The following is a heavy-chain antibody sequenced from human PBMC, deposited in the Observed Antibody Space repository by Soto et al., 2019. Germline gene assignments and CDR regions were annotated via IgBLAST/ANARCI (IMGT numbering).Heavy chain of an antibody. J-gene: IGHJ4*02. CDR1: GFTFSSYA. Sequence: GGSLRLSCAASGFTFSSYAMSWVRQAPGKGLEWVSAISGSGGSTYYADSVKGRFTTSRDNSKNTLYLQMNSLRAEDTAVYYCAKLAPGTIAAPRYYFDYWGQGTLVTVSS. D-gene: IGHD6-6*01. CDR3: AKLAPGTIAAPRYYFDY. CDR2: ISGSGGST. V-gene: IGHV3-23*01.